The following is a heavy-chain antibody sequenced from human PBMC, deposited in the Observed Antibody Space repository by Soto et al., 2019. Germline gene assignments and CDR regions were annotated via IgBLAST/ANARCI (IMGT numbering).Heavy chain of an antibody. D-gene: IGHD3-22*01. J-gene: IGHJ4*02. CDR3: ARGSGYYYWDDY. CDR1: GYTFTNFG. CDR2: ISAYNGNT. V-gene: IGHV1-18*01. Sequence: ASVKVSCKTSGYTFTNFGLSWVRQAPGQGLEWMGWISAYNGNTNYSQKFQGRVTITTDTSASTAYMELSSLRSEDTAVYYCARGSGYYYWDDYWGQGTLVTVSS.